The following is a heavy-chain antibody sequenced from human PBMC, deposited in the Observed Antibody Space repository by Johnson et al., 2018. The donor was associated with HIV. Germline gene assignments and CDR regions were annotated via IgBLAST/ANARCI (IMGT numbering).Heavy chain of an antibody. J-gene: IGHJ3*02. Sequence: QVQLVESGGGVVQPGRSLRLSCAASGFTFSSYGMHWVRQAPGKGLEWVAVISYDGSNKYYADSVKGRFTISRDNAKKSLYLQINSLRAEDTAVYYCATRDPTYRPGVFDIWGQGTMVTVSS. CDR2: ISYDGSNK. D-gene: IGHD2-8*01. CDR3: ATRDPTYRPGVFDI. V-gene: IGHV3-30*03. CDR1: GFTFSSYG.